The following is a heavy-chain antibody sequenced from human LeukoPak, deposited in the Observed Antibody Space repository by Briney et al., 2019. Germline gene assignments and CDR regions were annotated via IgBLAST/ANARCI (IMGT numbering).Heavy chain of an antibody. V-gene: IGHV3-23*01. J-gene: IGHJ3*02. CDR3: AKDDSATATTRRAFDI. Sequence: GGSLRLSCAASGLIFSNYAMSWVRQAPGKGLEWVSGISGSGGNTYYADSVKGRFTVSRDNSKNTLYLQMNSLRAEDTAVYYCAKDDSATATTRRAFDIWGQGTMVTVSS. CDR1: GLIFSNYA. CDR2: ISGSGGNT. D-gene: IGHD4-11*01.